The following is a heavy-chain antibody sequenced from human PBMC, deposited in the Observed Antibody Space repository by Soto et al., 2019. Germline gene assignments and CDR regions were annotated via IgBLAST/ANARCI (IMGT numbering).Heavy chain of an antibody. J-gene: IGHJ4*02. D-gene: IGHD5-12*01. CDR2: ISGGGDYSADT. CDR1: GFTFSTYV. Sequence: EVQLLESGGGVAQPGGSLRLSCEASGFTFSTYVMSWVRQAPGKGLEWVSGISGGGDYSADTCFADSVKGRFTISRDSSKNTVYLQMNSLRAEDTAVYYCAKNHWIVATNFFDLWGRGTLVTVSS. V-gene: IGHV3-23*01. CDR3: AKNHWIVATNFFDL.